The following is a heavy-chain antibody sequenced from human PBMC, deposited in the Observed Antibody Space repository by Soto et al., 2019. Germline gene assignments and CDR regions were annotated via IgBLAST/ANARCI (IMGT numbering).Heavy chain of an antibody. CDR3: ARAPYSSGWWGFDY. J-gene: IGHJ4*02. Sequence: EVQLVESGGGLVQPGGSLRLSCAASGLTFSSYWMHWVRQAPGKGLVWVSRISTDGSVTTYADSVQGRFTISRDNAKNTLDLQMNSLRTEDTAVYYCARAPYSSGWWGFDYWGQGTRVTVSS. CDR2: ISTDGSVT. V-gene: IGHV3-74*01. CDR1: GLTFSSYW. D-gene: IGHD6-19*01.